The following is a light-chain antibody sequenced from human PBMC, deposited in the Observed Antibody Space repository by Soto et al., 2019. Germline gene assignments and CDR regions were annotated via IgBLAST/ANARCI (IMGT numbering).Light chain of an antibody. CDR2: GAS. V-gene: IGKV1-33*01. Sequence: DIQMTQPPFSLSASVGCRVTITCQANQDITKYLNCYQQKPGKAPKLLIYGASNLETGVASRFSGSGSGTDFTFTISSLQPEDFATYYCQQLNSYPRTFGQGTKVEIK. CDR1: QDITKY. CDR3: QQLNSYPRT. J-gene: IGKJ1*01.